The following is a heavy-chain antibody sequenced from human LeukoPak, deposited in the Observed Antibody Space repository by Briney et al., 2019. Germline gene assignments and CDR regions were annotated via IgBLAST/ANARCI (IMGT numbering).Heavy chain of an antibody. Sequence: SVKVSCKASGGTFSSYAISWVRQAPGQGLEWMGGIIPIFGTANYAQKFQGRVTITTDESTSTAYMELSSLRSEDTAVYYCATSYGSDNDAFDIWGPGTMVTVSS. CDR1: GGTFSSYA. V-gene: IGHV1-69*05. CDR2: IIPIFGTA. J-gene: IGHJ3*02. CDR3: ATSYGSDNDAFDI. D-gene: IGHD3-10*01.